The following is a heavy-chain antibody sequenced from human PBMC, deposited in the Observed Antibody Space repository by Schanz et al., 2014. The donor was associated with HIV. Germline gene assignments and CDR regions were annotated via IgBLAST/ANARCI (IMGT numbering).Heavy chain of an antibody. CDR2: ISGSGGST. V-gene: IGHV3-53*02. CDR1: GFTVSSIY. J-gene: IGHJ6*02. CDR3: AKVPVAHYYYGMDV. Sequence: EVQLVETGGRLIQPGGSLRLSCAASGFTVSSIYMSWVRQAPGKGLEWVSLISGSGGSTYYADSVKGRFTISRDNSKSTLFLQMNSLRAEDTAVYYCAKVPVAHYYYGMDVWGQGTTVTVSS.